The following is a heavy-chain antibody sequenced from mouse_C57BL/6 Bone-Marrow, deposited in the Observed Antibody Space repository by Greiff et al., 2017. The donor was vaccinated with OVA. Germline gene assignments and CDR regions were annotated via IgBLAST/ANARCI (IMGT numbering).Heavy chain of an antibody. CDR3: ALYYGSSYYFDY. Sequence: EVQLQQSGPELVKPGASVKISCKASGYTFTDYYMNWVKQSHGKSLEWIGDINPNNGGTSYNQKFKGKATLTVDKSSSTAYMELRSLTSEDSAVYYCALYYGSSYYFDYWGQGTTLTVSS. CDR1: GYTFTDYY. V-gene: IGHV1-26*01. D-gene: IGHD1-1*01. J-gene: IGHJ2*01. CDR2: INPNNGGT.